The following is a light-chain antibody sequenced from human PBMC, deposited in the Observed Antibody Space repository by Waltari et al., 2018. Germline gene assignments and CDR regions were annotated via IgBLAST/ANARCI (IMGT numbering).Light chain of an antibody. CDR1: QCISSY. CDR3: QQYYSYLFT. CDR2: AAS. J-gene: IGKJ3*01. V-gene: IGKV1-8*01. Sequence: AIRITQSPSSLSASTGDRVTITCRASQCISSYLAWYQQKPGKAPKLLIYAASTLQSGVPSRFSGSGSGTDFTLTISCLQSEDFATYYCQQYYSYLFTFGPGTKVDIK.